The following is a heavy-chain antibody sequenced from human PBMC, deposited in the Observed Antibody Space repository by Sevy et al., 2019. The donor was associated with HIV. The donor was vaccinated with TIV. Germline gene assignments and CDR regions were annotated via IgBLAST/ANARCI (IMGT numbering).Heavy chain of an antibody. D-gene: IGHD3-22*01. CDR1: GYSLTKLA. CDR3: ATTKDYYYSSGYPLDD. Sequence: ASVKVSCKVSGYSLTKLAMHWVRQAPGKGPEWLGTFDPEDGDPEDGKTIYEQKFQDRVIMTEDTSTDTAYMELSSLTSEDTAMEYCATTKDYYYSSGYPLDDWGQGTLVTVSS. CDR2: FDPEDGDPEDGKT. J-gene: IGHJ4*02. V-gene: IGHV1-24*01.